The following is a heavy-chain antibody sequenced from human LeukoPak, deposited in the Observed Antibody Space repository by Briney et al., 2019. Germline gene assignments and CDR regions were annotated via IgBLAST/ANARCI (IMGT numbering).Heavy chain of an antibody. V-gene: IGHV4-34*08. Sequence: LRLSCAASGFTFSHYYMTWIRQPPGKGLEWIGEINHSGITHYNPSLKSRVTISADTSKNQFSLKLNSVTAADTAVYYCAGRPIKIFGVVIRSRRHWFDPWGQGTLVTVSS. J-gene: IGHJ5*02. D-gene: IGHD3-3*01. CDR3: AGRPIKIFGVVIRSRRHWFDP. CDR1: GFTFSHYY. CDR2: INHSGIT.